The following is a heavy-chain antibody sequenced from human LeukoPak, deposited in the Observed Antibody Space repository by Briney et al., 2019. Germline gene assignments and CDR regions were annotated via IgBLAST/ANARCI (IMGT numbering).Heavy chain of an antibody. D-gene: IGHD3-10*01. CDR1: GASISSSSYY. J-gene: IGHJ4*02. CDR3: ARVIMVRGVKYYFDY. Sequence: PSETLSLTCTVSGASISSSSYYWGWIRQPPGKGLEWIGIIYYTGSTYYNPSLKSRLTISIDTSKKQFSLKLTSVTAADTAVYYCARVIMVRGVKYYFDYWGQGTLVTVSS. V-gene: IGHV4-39*07. CDR2: IYYTGST.